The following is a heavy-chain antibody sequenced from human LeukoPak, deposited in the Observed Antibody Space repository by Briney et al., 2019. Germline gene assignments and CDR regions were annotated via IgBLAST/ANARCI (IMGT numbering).Heavy chain of an antibody. Sequence: GGSLRLSCAASGFTFSSHWMSWVRQAPGKGLKGVANIKEDGSERGYVDSVKGRFTISRDKAKNSLYLQMESLRAEDTAMYYCARDPLRRDGFNSLDYWGQGALVTVSS. D-gene: IGHD3-16*01. J-gene: IGHJ4*02. CDR2: IKEDGSER. V-gene: IGHV3-7*01. CDR1: GFTFSSHW. CDR3: ARDPLRRDGFNSLDY.